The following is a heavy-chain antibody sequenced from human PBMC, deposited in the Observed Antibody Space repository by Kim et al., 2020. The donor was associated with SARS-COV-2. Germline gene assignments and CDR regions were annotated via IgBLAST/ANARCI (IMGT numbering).Heavy chain of an antibody. Sequence: SETLSLTCTVSGGSISSSSYYLGWIRQPPGKGLEWIGSIYYSGSTYYNPSLKSRGTISVDTSKNPFSLKLSSVPAADTAVYYCARSATYCGGDCYDFNWFDPWGQGTLVTVSS. CDR1: GGSISSSSYY. J-gene: IGHJ5*02. CDR2: IYYSGST. CDR3: ARSATYCGGDCYDFNWFDP. D-gene: IGHD2-21*02. V-gene: IGHV4-39*07.